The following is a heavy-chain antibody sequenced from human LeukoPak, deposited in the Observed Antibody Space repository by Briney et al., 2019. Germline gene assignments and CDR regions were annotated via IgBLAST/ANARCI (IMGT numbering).Heavy chain of an antibody. CDR3: ARARWSGDYYYGMDV. CDR2: IYYSGST. D-gene: IGHD4-23*01. CDR1: GGSISSYY. Sequence: SETLSLTCTVSGGSISSYYWSWIRQPPGEGLEWIGYIYYSGSTNYNPSLKSRVTISVDTSKNQFSLKLSSVTAADTAVYYCARARWSGDYYYGMDVWGQGTTVTVSS. V-gene: IGHV4-59*01. J-gene: IGHJ6*02.